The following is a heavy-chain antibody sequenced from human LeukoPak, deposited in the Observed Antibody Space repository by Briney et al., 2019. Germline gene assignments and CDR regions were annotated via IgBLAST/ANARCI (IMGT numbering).Heavy chain of an antibody. Sequence: PGGSLRLSCAASGFTFSSYWMSWVRQAPGKGLEWVANIKQDGSEKYYVDSVKGRFTISRDNAKNSLYLQMNSLRAEDTAVYYCAREGIAVAEYYFDYWGQGTLVTVSS. V-gene: IGHV3-7*01. D-gene: IGHD6-19*01. CDR1: GFTFSSYW. CDR3: AREGIAVAEYYFDY. J-gene: IGHJ4*02. CDR2: IKQDGSEK.